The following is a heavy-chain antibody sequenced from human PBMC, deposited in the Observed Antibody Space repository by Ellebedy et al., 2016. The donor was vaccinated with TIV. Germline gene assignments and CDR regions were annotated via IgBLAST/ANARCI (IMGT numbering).Heavy chain of an antibody. V-gene: IGHV1-69*13. Sequence: SVKVSXXASAGTFSSYAISWVLQPPGEGLEWMVGIIPIFGTANYAQKFQGRVTITADESTSTAYMELSSLRSEDTAVYYCAREKRDVDIVVVPAAMQDAFDIWGQGTMVTVSS. D-gene: IGHD2-2*03. CDR3: AREKRDVDIVVVPAAMQDAFDI. CDR1: AGTFSSYA. CDR2: IIPIFGTA. J-gene: IGHJ3*02.